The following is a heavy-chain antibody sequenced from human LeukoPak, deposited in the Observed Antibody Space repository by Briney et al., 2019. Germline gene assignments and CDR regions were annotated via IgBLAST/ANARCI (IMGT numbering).Heavy chain of an antibody. CDR2: ISGSGSII. Sequence: GGSLRLSCAGSQFTFSSYEMNWVRQAPGKGLEWVSYISGSGSIIYYADSVKGRSTISRDNAKNSLYLQINSLRAEDTAIYYCARRGYSDSSGYDYWGQGTLVTVSS. V-gene: IGHV3-48*03. D-gene: IGHD3-22*01. CDR1: QFTFSSYE. CDR3: ARRGYSDSSGYDY. J-gene: IGHJ4*02.